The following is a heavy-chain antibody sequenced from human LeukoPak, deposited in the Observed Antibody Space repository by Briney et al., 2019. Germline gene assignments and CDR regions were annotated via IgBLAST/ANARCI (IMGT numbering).Heavy chain of an antibody. V-gene: IGHV3-48*03. CDR3: ARAGSITIVRGVIDY. CDR2: ISSSGSTR. CDR1: GFTFSSYE. D-gene: IGHD3-10*01. J-gene: IGHJ4*02. Sequence: GGTLRLSCAASGFTFSSYEMNWVRQAPGKGLEWVSYISSSGSTRYYADSVKGRFTISRDNAKNSLYLQINSLRAEDTAVYYCARAGSITIVRGVIDYGGQETRVTVSS.